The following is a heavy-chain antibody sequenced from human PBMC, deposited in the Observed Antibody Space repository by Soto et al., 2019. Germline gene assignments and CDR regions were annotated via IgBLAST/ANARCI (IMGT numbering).Heavy chain of an antibody. CDR1: GFTFSSYA. D-gene: IGHD2-2*01. CDR2: ISYDGSNK. V-gene: IGHV3-30-3*01. J-gene: IGHJ5*02. Sequence: GGSLRLSCAASGFTFSSYAMHWVRQAPGKGLEWVAVISYDGSNKYYADSVRGRFTISRDNSKNTLYLQMNSLRAEDTAVYYCARDLAHTAAARYWFDPWGQGTLVTVSS. CDR3: ARDLAHTAAARYWFDP.